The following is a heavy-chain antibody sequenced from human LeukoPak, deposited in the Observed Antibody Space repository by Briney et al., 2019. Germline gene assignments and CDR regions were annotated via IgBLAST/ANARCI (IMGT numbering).Heavy chain of an antibody. Sequence: ASVKVSCKASGYTFTSDGISWVRQAPGQGLEWMGWISTYNGNTNYAQKLQGRVTMTTDTSTSTAYMELRSLRSDDTAVYYCARVVEVGALGVWFDPWGQGTLVTVSS. D-gene: IGHD1-26*01. V-gene: IGHV1-18*01. J-gene: IGHJ5*02. CDR1: GYTFTSDG. CDR3: ARVVEVGALGVWFDP. CDR2: ISTYNGNT.